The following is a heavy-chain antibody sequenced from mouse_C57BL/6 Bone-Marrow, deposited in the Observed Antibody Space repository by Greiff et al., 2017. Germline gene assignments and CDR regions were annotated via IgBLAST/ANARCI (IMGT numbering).Heavy chain of an antibody. Sequence: EVQLQESGPGLVKPSQSLSLTCSVTGYSITSGYYWNWIRQFPGNKLEWMGYISYDGSNNYNPSLKNRISITRDTSKNQFFLKLNSVTTEDTATYYCARGLLRSDYVWYFDVWGTGTTVTVSS. CDR3: ARGLLRSDYVWYFDV. CDR1: GYSITSGYY. D-gene: IGHD2-4*01. CDR2: ISYDGSN. V-gene: IGHV3-6*01. J-gene: IGHJ1*03.